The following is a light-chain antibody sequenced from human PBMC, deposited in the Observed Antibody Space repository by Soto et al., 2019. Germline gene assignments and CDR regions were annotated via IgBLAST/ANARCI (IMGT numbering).Light chain of an antibody. CDR2: DVS. CDR1: SDDVGGYNY. CDR3: CSYAGNYIYV. J-gene: IGLJ1*01. V-gene: IGLV2-11*01. Sequence: QSALTQPRSVSGSPGQSVTISCTGTSDDVGGYNYVSWYQQHPGKAPKLMIYDVSKRPSGVPDRFSGSKSGNTASLTISGLQAEDEADYYCCSYAGNYIYVFGTGTKLTVL.